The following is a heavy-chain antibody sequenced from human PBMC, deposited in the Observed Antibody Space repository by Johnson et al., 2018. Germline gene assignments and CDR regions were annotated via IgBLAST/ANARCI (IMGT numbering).Heavy chain of an antibody. CDR3: ARDGTGGYYDSSGNDAFDI. Sequence: QVQLVQSGGGVVQXGRSXRLXCAASGFTFSSYAMHWVRQAPGTGLEWVAVISYDGSNKYYADSVKGRFTISRDNSKNTLYLQMNSLRAEDTAVYYCARDGTGGYYDSSGNDAFDIWGQGTMVTVSS. J-gene: IGHJ3*02. CDR2: ISYDGSNK. CDR1: GFTFSSYA. D-gene: IGHD3-22*01. V-gene: IGHV3-30-3*01.